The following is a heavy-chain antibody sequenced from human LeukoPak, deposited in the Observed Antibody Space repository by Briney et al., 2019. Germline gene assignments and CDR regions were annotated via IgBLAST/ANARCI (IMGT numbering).Heavy chain of an antibody. CDR2: IWDNGGNQ. CDR1: GFTFSHFG. D-gene: IGHD5-24*01. J-gene: IGHJ4*02. CDR3: VRKGTSGNGDGYNSYDY. V-gene: IGHV3-33*01. Sequence: PGGSLRLSCAATGFTFSHFGMRWVRQAPGKGLEWVAVIWDNGGNQYYRDSVKGRFTISRDNFKNTLYLQMNTLRVEDTAMYYCVRKGTSGNGDGYNSYDYWGQGTLVTVSS.